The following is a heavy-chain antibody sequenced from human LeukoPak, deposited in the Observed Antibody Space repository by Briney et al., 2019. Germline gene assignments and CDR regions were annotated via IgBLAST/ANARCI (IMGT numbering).Heavy chain of an antibody. D-gene: IGHD3-10*01. CDR3: ARPAHYGSGSYPGY. CDR1: GGSFRDYY. V-gene: IGHV4-34*01. CDR2: IYYSGST. J-gene: IGHJ4*02. Sequence: SETLSLTCVFHGGSFRDYYWTWIRQPPGKGLEWIGSIYYSGSTYYNPSLKSRVTISVDTSKNQFSLKLSSVTAADTAVYYCARPAHYGSGSYPGYWGQGTLVTVSS.